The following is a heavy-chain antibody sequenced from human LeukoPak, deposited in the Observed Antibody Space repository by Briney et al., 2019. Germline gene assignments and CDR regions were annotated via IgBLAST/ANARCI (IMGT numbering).Heavy chain of an antibody. CDR3: ARELVGIAARFEFYYMDV. CDR2: INTNTGNP. V-gene: IGHV7-4-1*02. Sequence: ASVKVSCKASGYTFTSYAMNWVRQAPGQGLEWMGWINTNTGNPTYAQGFTGRFVFSLDTSVSTAYLQISSLKAEDTAVYYCARELVGIAARFEFYYMDVWGKGTTVTVSS. D-gene: IGHD6-6*01. CDR1: GYTFTSYA. J-gene: IGHJ6*03.